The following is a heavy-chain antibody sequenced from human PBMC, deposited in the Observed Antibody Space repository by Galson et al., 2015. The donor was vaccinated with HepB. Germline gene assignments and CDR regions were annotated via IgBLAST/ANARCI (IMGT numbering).Heavy chain of an antibody. CDR2: IDWDDDK. CDR3: ARINPAEYSYGYVGYFDY. D-gene: IGHD5-18*01. Sequence: PALVKPTQTLTLTCTFSGFSLSTSGMRVSWIRQPPGKALEWLARIDWDDDKFYSTSLKTRLTISKDTSKNQVVLTMTNMDPVDTATYYCARINPAEYSYGYVGYFDYWGQGTLVTVSS. CDR1: GFSLSTSGMR. J-gene: IGHJ4*02. V-gene: IGHV2-70*04.